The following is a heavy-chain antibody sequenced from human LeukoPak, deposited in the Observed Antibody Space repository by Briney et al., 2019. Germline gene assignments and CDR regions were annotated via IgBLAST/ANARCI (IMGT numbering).Heavy chain of an antibody. Sequence: GGSLRLSCAASGFTFSSYEMNWVRQAPGKGLEWVSYISSSGSTMYYADSVKGRFTISRDNAKNSLYLQMNSLRAEDTAVYYCARDKGAYDYVWGSYRYYYYGMDVWGQGTTVTVSS. V-gene: IGHV3-48*03. CDR3: ARDKGAYDYVWGSYRYYYYGMDV. D-gene: IGHD3-16*02. J-gene: IGHJ6*02. CDR1: GFTFSSYE. CDR2: ISSSGSTM.